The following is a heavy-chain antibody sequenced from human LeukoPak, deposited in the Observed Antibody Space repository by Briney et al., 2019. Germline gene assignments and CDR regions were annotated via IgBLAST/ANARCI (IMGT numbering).Heavy chain of an antibody. J-gene: IGHJ6*03. CDR3: ARDLRDVGATTYEYYYYYYMDV. D-gene: IGHD1-26*01. Sequence: ASVKVSCKASGYTFTSYGISWVRQAPGQGLEWMGWISAYNGNTNYAQKLQGRVTMTTDTSTSTAYMELRSLRSDDTAVYYCARDLRDVGATTYEYYYYYYMDVWGKGTTVTVSS. CDR1: GYTFTSYG. CDR2: ISAYNGNT. V-gene: IGHV1-18*01.